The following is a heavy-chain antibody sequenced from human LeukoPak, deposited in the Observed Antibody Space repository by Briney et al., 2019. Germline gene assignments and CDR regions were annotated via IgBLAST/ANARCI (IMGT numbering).Heavy chain of an antibody. CDR2: ISAGGETT. V-gene: IGHV3-23*01. CDR1: RFRFSTFP. D-gene: IGHD3-16*02. CDR3: ARVRQGLYYFDS. J-gene: IGHJ4*02. Sequence: PGGSLRLSCAASRFRFSTFPMGWVRQAPGKGLEWVSGISAGGETTFYADSVRGRLTISRDNAENTLYLQMNSLGAEDTAVYYCARVRQGLYYFDSWGQGTLLTVSS.